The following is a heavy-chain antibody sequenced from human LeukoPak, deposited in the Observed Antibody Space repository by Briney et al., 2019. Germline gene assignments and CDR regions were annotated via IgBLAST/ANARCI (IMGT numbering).Heavy chain of an antibody. D-gene: IGHD2-15*01. CDR2: IYGSDDKT. V-gene: IGHV3-23*01. J-gene: IGHJ5*02. CDR1: GFTFSDAW. CDR3: AKTQGYYDA. Sequence: GGSLRLSCVASGFTFSDAWMSWVRQAPGKGLELVSGIYGSDDKTVYGDAVKGRFTISRDNSKNTLYLQMNSLRADDTAVYYCAKTQGYYDAWGQGALVTVSS.